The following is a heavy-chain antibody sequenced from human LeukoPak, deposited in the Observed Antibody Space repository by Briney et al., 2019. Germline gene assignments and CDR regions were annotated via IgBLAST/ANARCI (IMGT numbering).Heavy chain of an antibody. CDR2: TSYRSKWYN. Sequence: SQTLSLTCAISGDSVSSKNAAWNWIRQSPSRGLEWLGRTSYRSKWYNEYAVSVKSRVTINPDTSNNQFSLQLNSMTPEDTAVYYCARTAMRVVDSWGQGTLVTVSS. CDR1: GDSVSSKNAA. J-gene: IGHJ4*02. D-gene: IGHD5-18*01. CDR3: ARTAMRVVDS. V-gene: IGHV6-1*01.